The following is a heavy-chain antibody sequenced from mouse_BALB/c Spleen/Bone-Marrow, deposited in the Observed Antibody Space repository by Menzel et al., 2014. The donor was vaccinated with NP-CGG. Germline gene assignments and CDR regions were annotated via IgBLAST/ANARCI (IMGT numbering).Heavy chain of an antibody. V-gene: IGHV3-8*02. Sequence: ESGPSLVKPSQLLSLTCSVTGDSITSSYSNWIRKFPGNKLEYMGYISYSGNPYYNPSLKSRISLTLDTYKTQNYLQLNSMTTEDTATYFYARSNNYNFDYWSQGTTLTVSS. CDR3: ARSNNYNFDY. D-gene: IGHD2-1*01. J-gene: IGHJ2*01. CDR1: GDSITSSY. CDR2: ISYSGNP.